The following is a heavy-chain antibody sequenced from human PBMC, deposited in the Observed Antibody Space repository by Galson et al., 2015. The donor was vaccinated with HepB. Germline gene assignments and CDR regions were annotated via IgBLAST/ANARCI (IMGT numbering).Heavy chain of an antibody. CDR2: IRSKVYSGTT. CDR3: TRAYYDSSGYTMGFDY. D-gene: IGHD3-22*01. CDR1: GFTFGDYA. V-gene: IGHV3-49*03. Sequence: SLRLSCAVSGFTFGDYAMSWFRQAPGKGLEWVGFIRSKVYSGTTEYAASVKGRFTISTDDSKRIAYLQMNSLNSEDTAVYYCTRAYYDSSGYTMGFDYWGQGTLVTVAS. J-gene: IGHJ4*02.